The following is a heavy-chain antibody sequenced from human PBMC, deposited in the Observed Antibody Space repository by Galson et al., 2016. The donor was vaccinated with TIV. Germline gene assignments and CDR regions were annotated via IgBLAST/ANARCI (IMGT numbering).Heavy chain of an antibody. Sequence: SLRLPCATSGFTLPNYGMTWVRQAPGKGLEWVAVIWYDGTNTHYADSVKGRFTIPKDNSENTLNLQMNTLRAEDTAVYYCARTGDNTLYSGGYGDDDGFDFWGQGTMVTVSS. J-gene: IGHJ3*01. CDR1: GFTLPNYG. V-gene: IGHV3-33*01. CDR2: IWYDGTNT. D-gene: IGHD1-26*01. CDR3: ARTGDNTLYSGGYGDDDGFDF.